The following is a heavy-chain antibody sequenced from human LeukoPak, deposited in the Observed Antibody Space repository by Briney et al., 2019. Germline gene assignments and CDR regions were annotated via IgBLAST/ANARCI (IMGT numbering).Heavy chain of an antibody. J-gene: IGHJ6*03. D-gene: IGHD7-27*01. CDR1: GGSISIYC. Sequence: KASETLSLTCTVSGGSISIYCWGWIRQPPGKGLEWVGYIYYSGGTIYNPSLKSRVTISVDTSKNQFSQRLSSVTAADAPVYYCARLVATGIYYYYYMDVWGKGTTVTVSS. V-gene: IGHV4-59*01. CDR3: ARLVATGIYYYYYMDV. CDR2: IYYSGGT.